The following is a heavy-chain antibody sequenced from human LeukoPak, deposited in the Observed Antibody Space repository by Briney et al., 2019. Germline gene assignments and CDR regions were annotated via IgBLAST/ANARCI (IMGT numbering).Heavy chain of an antibody. J-gene: IGHJ5*02. CDR1: GGSISSYY. V-gene: IGHV4-59*01. CDR3: ARVLVAADTADNWFDP. CDR2: LYYSGST. Sequence: SSETLSLTCTVSGGSISSYYWSWIRQPPGKGLEWIGYLYYSGSTNYNPSLKSRVTISVDTSKNQFSLRLSSVTAADTAVYYCARVLVAADTADNWFDPWGQGTLVTVFS. D-gene: IGHD2-15*01.